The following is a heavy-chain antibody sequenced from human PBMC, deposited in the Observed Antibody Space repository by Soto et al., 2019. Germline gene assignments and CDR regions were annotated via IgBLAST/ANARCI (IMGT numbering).Heavy chain of an antibody. V-gene: IGHV4-59*08. CDR3: ARRYGSWFDY. CDR2: IYYSGST. Sequence: QVQLQESGPGLVKPSETLSLTCTVSGGSISSYYWSWIRQPPGKGLEWIGYIYYSGSTNYNPSLKRRVPISVDTAKNQFSLKLSSVTAADTAVYYCARRYGSWFDYWGQGTLVTVSS. CDR1: GGSISSYY. D-gene: IGHD5-18*01. J-gene: IGHJ4*02.